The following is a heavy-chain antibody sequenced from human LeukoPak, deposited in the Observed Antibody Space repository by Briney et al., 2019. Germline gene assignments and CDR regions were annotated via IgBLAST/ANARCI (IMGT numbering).Heavy chain of an antibody. V-gene: IGHV3-23*01. D-gene: IGHD4-17*01. CDR2: ISGSGGTT. Sequence: GGSLRLSCAASEFTFSSYAMSWVRQAPGKGLEWVSAISGSGGTTYYANSVKGRFTFSRDNSKNTLYLQMNSLRAEDTAIYYCARMIRDYGDSNWFDPWGQGTLVTVSS. CDR3: ARMIRDYGDSNWFDP. CDR1: EFTFSSYA. J-gene: IGHJ5*02.